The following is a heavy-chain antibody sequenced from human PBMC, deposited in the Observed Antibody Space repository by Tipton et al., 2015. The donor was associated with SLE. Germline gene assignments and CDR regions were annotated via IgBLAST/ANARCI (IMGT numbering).Heavy chain of an antibody. D-gene: IGHD6-19*01. CDR2: IYYSGGT. CDR1: GVSISSHY. J-gene: IGHJ4*01. CDR3: ARAVAGNSEYFDY. V-gene: IGHV4-59*11. Sequence: TLSLTCTVSGVSISSHYWTWIRQPPGKGLEWIGYIYYSGGTYYNPSLKSRVTISIDTSRNQFSLNLNSVTAADTALYYCARAVAGNSEYFDYWGHGTLVTVSS.